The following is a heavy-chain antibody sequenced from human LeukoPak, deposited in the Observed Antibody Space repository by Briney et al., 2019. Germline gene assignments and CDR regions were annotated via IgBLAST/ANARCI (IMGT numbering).Heavy chain of an antibody. CDR1: GFTFSSYS. D-gene: IGHD3-22*01. CDR3: ARDRGDSSGWSIYDSSGCFDY. CDR2: ISSSSSYI. J-gene: IGHJ4*02. V-gene: IGHV3-21*01. Sequence: GGSLRLSCAASGFTFSSYSMNWVRQAPGKGLEWVSSISSSSSYIYYADSVKGRFTISRDNAKNSLYLQMNSLRAEDTAVYYCARDRGDSSGWSIYDSSGCFDYWGQGTLVTVSS.